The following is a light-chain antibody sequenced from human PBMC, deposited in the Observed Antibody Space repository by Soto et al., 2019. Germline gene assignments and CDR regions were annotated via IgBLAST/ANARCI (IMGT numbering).Light chain of an antibody. Sequence: EIVLTQSPGTLSLSPGERATLSCRASQSVSSTSLAWYQQKPGQAPRLLIYGASTRATGIPDRFSGSGSGTDFTLTISRVEPEDFTLYYSPQYYTPLWTVGQGTK. CDR2: GAS. CDR3: PQYYTPLWT. CDR1: QSVSSTS. V-gene: IGKV3-20*01. J-gene: IGKJ1*01.